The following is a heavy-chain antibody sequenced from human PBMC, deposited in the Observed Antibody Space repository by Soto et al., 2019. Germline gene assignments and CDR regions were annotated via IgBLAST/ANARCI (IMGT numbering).Heavy chain of an antibody. D-gene: IGHD3-10*01. V-gene: IGHV1-8*01. CDR2: MNPKSGNT. CDR1: GYTFTDYD. J-gene: IGHJ5*02. CDR3: ARTDYYGSMSPNWFDP. Sequence: QVQVVQSGAEVKKPGASVKVSCKASGYTFTDYDINWMRQATGQGLEWMGWMNPKSGNTGYAQKFHGRVTLTRNTSTSTAYMELSSLRSEDTAVYYCARTDYYGSMSPNWFDPWGQGTLVTVSS.